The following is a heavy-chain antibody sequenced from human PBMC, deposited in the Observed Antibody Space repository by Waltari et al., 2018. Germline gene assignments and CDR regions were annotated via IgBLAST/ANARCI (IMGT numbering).Heavy chain of an antibody. CDR2: IYYSGST. CDR1: GGSISSGGYY. D-gene: IGHD3-22*01. V-gene: IGHV4-31*03. CDR3: ARGGNDSSGYYALIY. Sequence: VQLQESGPGLVKPSQTLSPTCTVSGGSISSGGYYWSWISHHPGKGLEWIGDIYYSGSTYYNPSLKSRVTISVDTSKNQFSLKLSSVTAADTAVYYCARGGNDSSGYYALIYWGQGTLVTVSS. J-gene: IGHJ4*02.